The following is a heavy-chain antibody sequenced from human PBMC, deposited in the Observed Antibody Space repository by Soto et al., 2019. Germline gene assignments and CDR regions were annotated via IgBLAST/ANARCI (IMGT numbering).Heavy chain of an antibody. Sequence: QVQLQESGPGLVKPSGTLSLTCAVSSGSISSSNWWTWVRQPPGKGLEWIGEIYHSASINYNPSLKSRVTMSVDKSKNQFSLKLSSVTAADTAVYYCATRVAATFDNWGQGPLVTVSS. D-gene: IGHD6-19*01. CDR2: IYHSASI. V-gene: IGHV4-4*02. J-gene: IGHJ4*02. CDR3: ATRVAATFDN. CDR1: SGSISSSNW.